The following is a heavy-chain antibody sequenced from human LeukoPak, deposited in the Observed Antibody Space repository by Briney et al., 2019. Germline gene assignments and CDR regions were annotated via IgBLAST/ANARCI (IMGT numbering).Heavy chain of an antibody. D-gene: IGHD6-13*01. J-gene: IGHJ6*02. Sequence: GGSLRLSCAASGFTFSSYGMHWVRQAPGKGLEWVAFIRYDGSNKYYADSVKGRFTISRDNSKNTLYLQMNSLRAEDTAVYYGGAAGYHYYGMDVWGQGTTVTVSS. V-gene: IGHV3-30*02. CDR1: GFTFSSYG. CDR2: IRYDGSNK. CDR3: GAAGYHYYGMDV.